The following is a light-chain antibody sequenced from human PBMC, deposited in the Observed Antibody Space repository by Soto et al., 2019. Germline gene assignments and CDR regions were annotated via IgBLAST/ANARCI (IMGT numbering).Light chain of an antibody. CDR2: DAS. V-gene: IGKV3-11*01. CDR1: QSVSSY. J-gene: IGKJ4*01. CDR3: QQRSNWPRLT. Sequence: EIVLTQSPATLSLSPGERATVSCRASQSVSSYLAWYQQKPGQAPRLLIYDASNRATGIPARFSGSGSGTGVTLTVSSLKPEDFAVYYCQQRSNWPRLTFGGGTKVEIK.